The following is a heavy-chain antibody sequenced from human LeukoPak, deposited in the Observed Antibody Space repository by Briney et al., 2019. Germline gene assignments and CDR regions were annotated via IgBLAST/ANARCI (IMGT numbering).Heavy chain of an antibody. Sequence: PGGSLRLSCAASGFTFSTYAMTWVRQAPGKGLEWVAVISYDGSNEYYADSVKGRFTISRDNSKNTLYPQMNSLRADDTAVYYCARKPWYGAFDIWGQGTMVTVSS. V-gene: IGHV3-30-3*01. CDR1: GFTFSTYA. CDR3: ARKPWYGAFDI. D-gene: IGHD6-13*01. J-gene: IGHJ3*02. CDR2: ISYDGSNE.